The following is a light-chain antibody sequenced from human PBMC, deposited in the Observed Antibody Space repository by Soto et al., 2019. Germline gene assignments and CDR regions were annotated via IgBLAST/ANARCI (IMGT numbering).Light chain of an antibody. CDR2: DVS. J-gene: IGLJ1*01. CDR3: SSYTSSSTLGV. CDR1: RREVGGYNY. Sequence: SVLTQPAPLSGAPGQSITISCTGTRREVGGYNYVSWYQQLPRKAPKLMIYDVSNRPSGVSDRFSGSKSGNTASLTISGLQAEDEADYYCSSYTSSSTLGVFGTGTKVTVL. V-gene: IGLV2-14*03.